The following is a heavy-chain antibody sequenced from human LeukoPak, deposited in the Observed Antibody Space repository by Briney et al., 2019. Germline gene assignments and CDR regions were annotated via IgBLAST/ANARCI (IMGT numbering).Heavy chain of an antibody. Sequence: PSETLSLTCTVSGYSISSGYYWGWIRQPPGKGLEWIGSIYHSGSTYYNPSLKSRVTISVDTSKNQFSLKLSSVTAADTAVYYCARDLAMVRGIEIWFDPWGQGTLVTVSS. D-gene: IGHD3-10*01. CDR1: GYSISSGYY. J-gene: IGHJ5*02. CDR2: IYHSGST. V-gene: IGHV4-38-2*02. CDR3: ARDLAMVRGIEIWFDP.